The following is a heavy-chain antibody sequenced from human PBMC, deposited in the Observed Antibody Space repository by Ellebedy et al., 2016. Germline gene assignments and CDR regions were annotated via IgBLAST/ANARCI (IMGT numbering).Heavy chain of an antibody. D-gene: IGHD4-23*01. Sequence: GSLRLSCVVSGFSVSSNYLSWVRQPPGKGLEWIGSIYYSGSTYYNPSLKSRVTISVDTSKNQFSLKLSSVTAADTAVYYCARFPRRNSAFDIWGQGTMVTVSS. CDR2: IYYSGST. J-gene: IGHJ3*02. V-gene: IGHV4-39*01. CDR1: GFSVSSNY. CDR3: ARFPRRNSAFDI.